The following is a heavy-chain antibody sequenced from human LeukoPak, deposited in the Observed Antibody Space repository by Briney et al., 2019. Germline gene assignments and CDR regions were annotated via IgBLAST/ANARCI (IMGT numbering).Heavy chain of an antibody. V-gene: IGHV4-31*03. CDR1: GGSISSGGYY. Sequence: NPSETLSLTCTVSGGSISSGGYYWSWIRQHPGKGLEWIGYIYYSGSTYYNPSLKSRVTISVDTCKNQFSLKLSSVTAADTAVYYCARRTPKLYYYYMDVWGKGTTVTVSS. D-gene: IGHD1/OR15-1a*01. CDR3: ARRTPKLYYYYMDV. J-gene: IGHJ6*03. CDR2: IYYSGST.